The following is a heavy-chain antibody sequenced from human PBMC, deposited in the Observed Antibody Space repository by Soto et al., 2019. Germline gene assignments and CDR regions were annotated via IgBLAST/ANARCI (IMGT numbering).Heavy chain of an antibody. CDR1: GYTFTSYA. V-gene: IGHV1-3*01. CDR2: INAGNGNT. D-gene: IGHD3-22*01. J-gene: IGHJ6*02. Sequence: QVQLVQSGAEVKKPGASVKVSCKASGYTFTSYATHWVRQAPGQRLEWMGWINAGNGNTKYSQKFQGRVTITRDTSASTAYMELSSLRSEDTAVYYCARDQDTDSHYYYGMDVWGQGTTVTVSS. CDR3: ARDQDTDSHYYYGMDV.